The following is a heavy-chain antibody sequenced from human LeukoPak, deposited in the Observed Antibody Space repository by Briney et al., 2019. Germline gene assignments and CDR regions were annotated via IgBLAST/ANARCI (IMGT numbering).Heavy chain of an antibody. CDR3: AREEALGSGSFDY. J-gene: IGHJ4*02. V-gene: IGHV4-59*01. CDR2: IYYSGST. CDR1: GGSISSFY. Sequence: SERLSLTCTVSGGSISSFYWSWIRQPPGKRLGWFGYIYYSGSTNYNPSLKSRVTISVDTSKTQFSLKLSSVTAADTAVYYCAREEALGSGSFDYWGQGTLVTVSS. D-gene: IGHD1-26*01.